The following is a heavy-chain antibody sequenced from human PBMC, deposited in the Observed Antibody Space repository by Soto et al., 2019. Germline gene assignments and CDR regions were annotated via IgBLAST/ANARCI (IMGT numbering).Heavy chain of an antibody. CDR1: VFTFSIYG. V-gene: IGHV3-30*18. J-gene: IGHJ6*01. D-gene: IGHD1-26*01. CDR2: ISYDGSNK. Sequence: PWGSLRLSCASSVFTFSIYGMHWVRQAPGNGLEWVAVISYDGSNKYYADSVKGRFTISRDNSKNTLYLQMNSLRAEDTAVYYCAKDRLLGNGYYYYGMDVWGQGTTVTVSS. CDR3: AKDRLLGNGYYYYGMDV.